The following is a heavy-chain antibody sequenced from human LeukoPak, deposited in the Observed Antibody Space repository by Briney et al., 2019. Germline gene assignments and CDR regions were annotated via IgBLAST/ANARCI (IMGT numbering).Heavy chain of an antibody. D-gene: IGHD6-19*01. CDR2: IYTSGST. Sequence: SETLSLTCTVSGGSISSYYWSWIRQPAGKGLEWIGRIYTSGSTNYNPSLKSRVTMSVDTSKNQFSLKLSSVTAADTAVYYRAREWIYSSGSYFDYWGQGTLVTVSS. V-gene: IGHV4-4*07. CDR3: AREWIYSSGSYFDY. CDR1: GGSISSYY. J-gene: IGHJ4*02.